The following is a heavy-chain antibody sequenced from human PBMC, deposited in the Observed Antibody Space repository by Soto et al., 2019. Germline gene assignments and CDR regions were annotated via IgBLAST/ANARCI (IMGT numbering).Heavy chain of an antibody. V-gene: IGHV1-2*04. Sequence: ASVKVSCKASGYTFTGYYMHWVRQAPGQGLEWMGWINPNSGGTNYAQKFQGWVTMTRDTSISTAYMELSRLRSDDTAVYYCARSDYGSTSYAAPAALASLYGMDVWGQGTTVTVSS. CDR3: ARSDYGSTSYAAPAALASLYGMDV. CDR2: INPNSGGT. CDR1: GYTFTGYY. D-gene: IGHD3-10*01. J-gene: IGHJ6*02.